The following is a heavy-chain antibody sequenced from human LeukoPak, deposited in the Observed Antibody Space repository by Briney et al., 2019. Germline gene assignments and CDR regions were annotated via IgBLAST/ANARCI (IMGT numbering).Heavy chain of an antibody. J-gene: IGHJ4*02. V-gene: IGHV1-46*01. CDR3: AREGDNCSGGSCYWLDY. CDR1: GYTFTSYY. Sequence: ASVKVSCKASGYTFTSYYIHWVRQAPGQGLERMGIINPSGGSTSYAQKFQGRVTMTRDTSTCTVYMELSSLRSEDTAVYYCAREGDNCSGGSCYWLDYWGQGTLVTVSS. D-gene: IGHD2-15*01. CDR2: INPSGGST.